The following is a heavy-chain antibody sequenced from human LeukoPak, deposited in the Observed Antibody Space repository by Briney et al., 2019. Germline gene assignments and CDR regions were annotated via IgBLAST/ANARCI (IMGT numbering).Heavy chain of an antibody. CDR3: ARRSTNGPPYYLEY. V-gene: IGHV4-59*08. CDR1: GGAISNYY. CDR2: IYYSGST. J-gene: IGHJ4*02. D-gene: IGHD1/OR15-1a*01. Sequence: SETLSLTCTVSGGAISNYYWTWIRQPPGKGLEWIGYIYYSGSTNYNPSLKSRVSISVDTSNNQFSLKLNSVTAADTAVYYCARRSTNGPPYYLEYWGQGTPVTVSS.